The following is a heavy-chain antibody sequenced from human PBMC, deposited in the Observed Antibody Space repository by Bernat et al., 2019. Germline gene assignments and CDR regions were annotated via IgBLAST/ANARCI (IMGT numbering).Heavy chain of an antibody. CDR1: GFTFSTYA. V-gene: IGHV3-64D*06. J-gene: IGHJ4*02. CDR3: VKDGYCNSTGCYTLDY. Sequence: EVQLVESGGGLVQPGGSLRLSCSASGFTFSTYAMHWVRQAPGKGLEYVSAINSNGVSTSYADSVKGRFTISRDNSKNTLYLQMSSLRAEETAVYYCVKDGYCNSTGCYTLDYWGQGTLVTVSS. D-gene: IGHD2-2*02. CDR2: INSNGVST.